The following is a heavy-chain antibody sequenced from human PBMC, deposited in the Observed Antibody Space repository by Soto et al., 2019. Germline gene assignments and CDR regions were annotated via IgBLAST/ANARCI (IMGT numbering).Heavy chain of an antibody. D-gene: IGHD4-17*01. CDR2: IVVASGNT. CDR1: GFTFSSSA. CDR3: AAATTVTTFDY. V-gene: IGHV1-58*01. Sequence: SVKVSCKASGFTFSSSAVQWVRQARGQRLEWIGWIVVASGNTNYAQKFQERATITRDMSTSTAHMQLSSLRSEDTAVYYCAAATTVTTFDYWGQGTQVTVSS. J-gene: IGHJ4*02.